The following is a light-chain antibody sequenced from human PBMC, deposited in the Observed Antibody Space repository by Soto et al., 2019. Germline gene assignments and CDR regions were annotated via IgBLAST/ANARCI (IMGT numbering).Light chain of an antibody. V-gene: IGKV4-1*01. CDR1: QSVSLRSDNKNY. J-gene: IGKJ2*01. CDR2: WAS. Sequence: DIVMTQSPDSVAVSLGEGATINCKSSQSVSLRSDNKNYLAWYQHKSGQPPKLLIYWASTRESGVPDRFSGSGSGTDFTLAISSLQAEDVAVYYCQQYYSSPETFGQGTKLEIK. CDR3: QQYYSSPET.